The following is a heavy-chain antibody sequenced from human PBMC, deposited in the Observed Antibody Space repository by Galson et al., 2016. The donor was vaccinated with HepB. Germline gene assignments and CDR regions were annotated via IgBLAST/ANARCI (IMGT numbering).Heavy chain of an antibody. J-gene: IGHJ3*01. V-gene: IGHV3-72*01. CDR3: ASYYGDYSSSAFDL. CDR1: GFTFSSYG. Sequence: SLRLSCAASGFTFSSYGMHWVRQAPGKGLEWVGRSRNRANSYTTEYAASVEGRFTISRDNSRNSLYLQMNNLKSEDTAVYYCASYYGDYSSSAFDLWGQGTMVTVSS. D-gene: IGHD4-17*01. CDR2: SRNRANSYTT.